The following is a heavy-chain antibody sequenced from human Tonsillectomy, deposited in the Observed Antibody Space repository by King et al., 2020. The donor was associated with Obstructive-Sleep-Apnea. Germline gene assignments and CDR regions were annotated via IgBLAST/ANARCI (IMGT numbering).Heavy chain of an antibody. Sequence: QLVQSGGGVVQPGRSLRLSCAASGFTFSTYAIHWVRQAPGQGLEWVAVISSDGRNKYYADSVKGRFTISRDNSKNTLYLQMNSLTAADTAVYYCARDPSSGWYFDYWGQGTLVTVSS. D-gene: IGHD6-19*01. J-gene: IGHJ4*02. CDR1: GFTFSTYA. CDR2: ISSDGRNK. V-gene: IGHV3-30*04. CDR3: ARDPSSGWYFDY.